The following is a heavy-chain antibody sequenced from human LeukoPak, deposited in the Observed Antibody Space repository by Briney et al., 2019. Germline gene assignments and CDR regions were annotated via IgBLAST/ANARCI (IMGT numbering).Heavy chain of an antibody. D-gene: IGHD3-3*01. V-gene: IGHV7-4-1*02. J-gene: IGHJ4*02. CDR1: GYTFTNHA. CDR3: ARGEWLLED. Sequence: VASVKVSCKASGYTFTNHAMNWVRQAPGQGLEWMGWINTNTGNPTYAQGFTGRFVFSLDTSVSTAYLQISSLKAEDTAVYYCARGEWLLEDWGQGTLVTVSS. CDR2: INTNTGNP.